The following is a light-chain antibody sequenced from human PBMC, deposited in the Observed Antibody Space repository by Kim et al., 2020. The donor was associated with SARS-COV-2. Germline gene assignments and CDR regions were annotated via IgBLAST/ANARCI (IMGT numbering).Light chain of an antibody. CDR3: QQRANWPIT. J-gene: IGKJ5*01. Sequence: EIVLTQSPDTLSLSPGERGTLSCRASQNIFTYLAWYQQKPGQSPRLLIYDASKRATGIPTRFSGSGSGTEFTLTINSLEAEDFAVYYCQQRANWPITFGQGTRREIK. V-gene: IGKV3-11*01. CDR1: QNIFTY. CDR2: DAS.